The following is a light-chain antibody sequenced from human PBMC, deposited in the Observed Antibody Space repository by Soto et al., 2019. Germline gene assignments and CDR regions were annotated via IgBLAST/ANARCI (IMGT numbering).Light chain of an antibody. CDR1: SSDVGGYNY. Sequence: QSVLTQPASVSGSPGQSITISCTGTSSDVGGYNYVSWYQQHPGKAPKLMIYDVNNRPTGVSNRVPGSKSGNRVCLTLSGLEVEDEADYYCSSSTSSSTLVFGGRTKLTLL. CDR2: DVN. CDR3: SSSTSSSTLV. J-gene: IGLJ2*01. V-gene: IGLV2-14*01.